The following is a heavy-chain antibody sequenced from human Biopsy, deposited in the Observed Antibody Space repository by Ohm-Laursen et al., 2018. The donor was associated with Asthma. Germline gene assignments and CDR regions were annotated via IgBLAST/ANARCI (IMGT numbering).Heavy chain of an antibody. J-gene: IGHJ3*01. CDR1: GYTFINYA. D-gene: IGHD3-9*01. Sequence: GASVKVSCKASGYTFINYAIHWVRQASGQRLEWMGWINAGDGNTKYSQKFQGRVTITRDTSASTAYMDLRSLRSEDTAMYYCARTYYDFLTGQVNDAFALWGQGTMVTVSS. V-gene: IGHV1-3*01. CDR2: INAGDGNT. CDR3: ARTYYDFLTGQVNDAFAL.